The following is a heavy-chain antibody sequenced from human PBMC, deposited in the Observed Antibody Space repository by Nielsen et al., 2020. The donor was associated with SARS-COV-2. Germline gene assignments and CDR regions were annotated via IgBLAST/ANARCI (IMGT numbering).Heavy chain of an antibody. CDR2: IKQDGSNK. CDR3: AKAGSITMIVVTIDY. J-gene: IGHJ4*02. D-gene: IGHD3-22*01. V-gene: IGHV3-7*05. CDR1: GFTFSSYW. Sequence: GESLKISCAASGFTFSSYWMSWVRQAPGKGLEWVPNIKQDGSNKYYADSVKGRFTISRDNSKNTLYLQMNSLRAEDTAVYYCAKAGSITMIVVTIDYWGQGTLVTVSS.